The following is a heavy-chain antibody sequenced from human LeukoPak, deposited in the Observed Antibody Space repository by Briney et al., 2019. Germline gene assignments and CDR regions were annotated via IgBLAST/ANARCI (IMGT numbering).Heavy chain of an antibody. V-gene: IGHV3-21*01. J-gene: IGHJ4*02. CDR1: GFTFSSYS. D-gene: IGHD6-19*01. Sequence: PGGSLRLSCAASGFTFSSYSMNWVRQAPGKGLEWVSSISSSSSYIYYADSVKGRSTISRDNAKNSLYLQMNSLRAEDTAVYYCARDHVAVAGCIDYWGQGTLVTVSS. CDR2: ISSSSSYI. CDR3: ARDHVAVAGCIDY.